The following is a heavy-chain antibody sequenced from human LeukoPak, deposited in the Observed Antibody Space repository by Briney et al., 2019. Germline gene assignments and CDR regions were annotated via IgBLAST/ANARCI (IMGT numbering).Heavy chain of an antibody. CDR3: AKVRLLWFGELLSRGLDTFDI. V-gene: IGHV3-7*05. J-gene: IGHJ3*02. CDR1: GFTFSSYW. Sequence: GGSLRLSCAASGFTFSSYWMTWVRQAPGKGLEWVANINQDGSDKYYVDSVRGRFTISRDNAQKSLYLQMNSLRAEDTAVYYCAKVRLLWFGELLSRGLDTFDIWGQGTMVTVSS. D-gene: IGHD3-10*01. CDR2: INQDGSDK.